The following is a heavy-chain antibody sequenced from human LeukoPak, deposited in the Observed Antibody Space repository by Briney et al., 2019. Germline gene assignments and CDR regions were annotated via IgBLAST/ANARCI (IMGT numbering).Heavy chain of an antibody. J-gene: IGHJ4*02. Sequence: SETLSLTCAVYGGSFSGYYWSWIRQPPGKGLEWIGEINHSGSTNYNPSLKSRVTISVDTSKNQFSLKLSSVTAADTAVYYCARGGRSGSYSVYVFFDYWGQGTLVTVSS. D-gene: IGHD1-26*01. CDR2: INHSGST. V-gene: IGHV4-34*01. CDR3: ARGGRSGSYSVYVFFDY. CDR1: GGSFSGYY.